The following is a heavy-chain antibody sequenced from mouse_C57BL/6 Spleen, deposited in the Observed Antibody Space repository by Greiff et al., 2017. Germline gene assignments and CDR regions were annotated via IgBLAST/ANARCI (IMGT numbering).Heavy chain of an antibody. CDR3: ARGGYFY. D-gene: IGHD2-3*01. Sequence: EVMLVESGGGLVKPGGSLKLSCAASGFTFSSYAMSWVRQTPEKRLEWVATISDGGSYTYYPDNVKGRFTISRDNAKNNLYLQMSHLKSEDTAMYYCARGGYFYWGQGTSVTVSS. J-gene: IGHJ4*01. V-gene: IGHV5-4*03. CDR1: GFTFSSYA. CDR2: ISDGGSYT.